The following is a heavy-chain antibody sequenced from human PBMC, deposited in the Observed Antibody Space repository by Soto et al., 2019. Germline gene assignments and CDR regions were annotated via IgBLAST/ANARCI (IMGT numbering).Heavy chain of an antibody. CDR1: GFTFSSYD. Sequence: GGSLRLSCAASGFTFSSYDMHWVRQATGKGLEWVSAIGTAGDTYYPGSVKGRFTISRENAKNSLYLQMNSLRAGDTAVYYCARGGSSGYGYYYIDVWGKGTTVTVSS. D-gene: IGHD3-22*01. CDR3: ARGGSSGYGYYYIDV. CDR2: IGTAGDT. V-gene: IGHV3-13*01. J-gene: IGHJ6*03.